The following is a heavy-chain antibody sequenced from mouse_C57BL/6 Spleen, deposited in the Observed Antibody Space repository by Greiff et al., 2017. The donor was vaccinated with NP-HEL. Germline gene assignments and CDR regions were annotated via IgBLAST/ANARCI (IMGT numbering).Heavy chain of an antibody. CDR1: GYTFTSYW. CDR2: IDPSDSYT. CDR3: ARNPFYYDYYFDY. Sequence: QVQLQQPGAELVKPGASVKLSCKASGYTFTSYWMQWVKQRPGQGLEWIGEIDPSDSYTNYNQKFKGKATLTVDTSSSTAYMQLSSLTSEDSAVYYCARNPFYYDYYFDYWGQGTTLTVSS. D-gene: IGHD2-4*01. V-gene: IGHV1-50*01. J-gene: IGHJ2*01.